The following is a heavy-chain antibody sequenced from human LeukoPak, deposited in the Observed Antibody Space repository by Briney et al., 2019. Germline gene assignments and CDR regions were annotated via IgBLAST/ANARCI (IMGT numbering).Heavy chain of an antibody. CDR1: GGSISSSRYY. Sequence: SETLSLTCTVSGGSISSSRYYWGWIRHPPGKGLEWIGSIYYSGSTYYNPSLKSRVTISVDTSKNQFSLKLSSVTAADTAVYYCARLRIAVAGTPNWFDPWGQGTLVTVSS. V-gene: IGHV4-39*01. CDR3: ARLRIAVAGTPNWFDP. J-gene: IGHJ5*02. D-gene: IGHD6-19*01. CDR2: IYYSGST.